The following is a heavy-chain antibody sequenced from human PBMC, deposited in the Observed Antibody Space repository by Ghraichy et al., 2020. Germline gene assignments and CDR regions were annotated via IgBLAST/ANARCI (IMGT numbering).Heavy chain of an antibody. CDR2: IKQDGSEK. CDR3: ARILYDYVWGSYRPTYGMDV. V-gene: IGHV3-7*03. CDR1: GFTFSSYW. Sequence: GGSLRLSCAASGFTFSSYWMSWVRQAPGKGLEWVANIKQDGSEKYYVDSVKGRFTISRDNAKNSLYLQMNSLRAEDTAVYYCARILYDYVWGSYRPTYGMDVWGQGTTVTVSS. J-gene: IGHJ6*02. D-gene: IGHD3-16*02.